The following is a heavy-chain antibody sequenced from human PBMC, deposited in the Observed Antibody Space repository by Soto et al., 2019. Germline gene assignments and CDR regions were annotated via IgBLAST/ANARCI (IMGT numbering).Heavy chain of an antibody. Sequence: QVQLQESGPGLVKPSQTLSLTCTVSGGSISSGGYYWSWIRQHPGKGLEWIGYIYYSGSTYYNPSLKSRVTISVDTSKNLCTLKLSSVTAADTAVYYCARVAGDPSYVYAFDIWGQGTMVTVSS. J-gene: IGHJ3*02. CDR3: ARVAGDPSYVYAFDI. D-gene: IGHD2-21*02. V-gene: IGHV4-31*03. CDR1: GGSISSGGYY. CDR2: IYYSGST.